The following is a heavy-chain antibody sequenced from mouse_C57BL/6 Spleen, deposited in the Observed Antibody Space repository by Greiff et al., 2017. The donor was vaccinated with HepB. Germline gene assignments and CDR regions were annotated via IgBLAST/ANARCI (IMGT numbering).Heavy chain of an antibody. V-gene: IGHV2-2*01. CDR3: ARGGLRDWYFDV. Sequence: QVQLQQSGPGLVQPSQSLSITCTVSGFSLTSYGVHWVRQSPGKGLEWLGVIWSGGSTDYNAAFISRLSISKDNSKSQVFFKMNSLQADDTAIYYCARGGLRDWYFDVWGTGTTVTVSS. CDR2: IWSGGST. CDR1: GFSLTSYG. D-gene: IGHD2-2*01. J-gene: IGHJ1*03.